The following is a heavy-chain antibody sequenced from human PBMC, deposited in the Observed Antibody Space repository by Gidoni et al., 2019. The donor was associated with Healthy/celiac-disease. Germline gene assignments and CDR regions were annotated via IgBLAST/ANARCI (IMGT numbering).Heavy chain of an antibody. CDR2: IYSGGST. D-gene: IGHD3-16*01. CDR3: ARDWGSPENPYYYYGMDV. Sequence: EVQLVESGGGLIQPGGSLRLSCAASGFTVSSNYMSWVRQAPGKGLEWVSVIYSGGSTYYADSVKGRFTISRDNSKNTLYLQMNSLRAEDTAVYYCARDWGSPENPYYYYGMDVWGQGTTVTVSS. V-gene: IGHV3-53*01. J-gene: IGHJ6*02. CDR1: GFTVSSNY.